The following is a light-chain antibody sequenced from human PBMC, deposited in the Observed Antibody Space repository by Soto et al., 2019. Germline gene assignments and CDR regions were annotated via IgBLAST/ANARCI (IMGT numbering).Light chain of an antibody. CDR2: GAS. Sequence: EIVLTQSPATLSVSPGERATLSCRASQSVSNNLAWYQQKPGQAPRLLIHGASNRATGIPDRFSDSGSGTEFTLTISSLQSEDFAVYYCQQYNNWPPITFGQGTRLEIK. J-gene: IGKJ5*01. V-gene: IGKV3D-15*01. CDR1: QSVSNN. CDR3: QQYNNWPPIT.